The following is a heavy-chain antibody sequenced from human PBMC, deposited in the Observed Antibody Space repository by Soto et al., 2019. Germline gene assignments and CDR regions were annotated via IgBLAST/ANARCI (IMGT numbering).Heavy chain of an antibody. D-gene: IGHD2-21*01. J-gene: IGHJ4*02. Sequence: GGSLRLSCVVSGFTFSDHRMTWVRQAPGKGLEWVANIDRDGSGTFYADSVRGRFTVSRDDADNSLFLQMRSLRAEDTALYYCARVMKTGSEFLDYWGQGVRVTVSS. CDR2: IDRDGSGT. CDR3: ARVMKTGSEFLDY. CDR1: GFTFSDHR. V-gene: IGHV3-7*01.